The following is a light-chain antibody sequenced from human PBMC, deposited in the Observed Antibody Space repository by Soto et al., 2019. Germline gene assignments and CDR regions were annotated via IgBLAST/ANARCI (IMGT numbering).Light chain of an antibody. CDR1: QGISNY. CDR2: AAS. J-gene: IGKJ4*01. CDR3: QKYNSAPLT. Sequence: DIQMTQSPSSLSASVGDSCTITCRARQGISNYLAWYQQKPGKVPKLLIYAASTLQSGVPSRFSGSGSGTDFTLTISSLQPEDVATYYCQKYNSAPLTFGGGTKVEIK. V-gene: IGKV1-27*01.